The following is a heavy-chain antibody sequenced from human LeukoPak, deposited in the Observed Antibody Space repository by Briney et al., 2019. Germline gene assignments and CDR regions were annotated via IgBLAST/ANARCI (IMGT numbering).Heavy chain of an antibody. V-gene: IGHV4-34*01. J-gene: IGHJ5*02. D-gene: IGHD2-2*01. CDR3: ASSRCSSTSCSPWSWFDP. Sequence: SETLSLTCTVSGGSISSYYWSWIRQPPGKGLEWIGEINHSGSTNYNPSLKSRVTISVDTSKNQFSLKLSSVTAADTAVYYCASSRCSSTSCSPWSWFDPWGQGTLITVSS. CDR2: INHSGST. CDR1: GGSISSYY.